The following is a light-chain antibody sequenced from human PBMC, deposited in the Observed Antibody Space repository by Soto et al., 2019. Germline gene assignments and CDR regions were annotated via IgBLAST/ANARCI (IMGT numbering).Light chain of an antibody. CDR2: EVS. J-gene: IGLJ2*01. V-gene: IGLV2-14*01. Sequence: QSALTQPASVSGSPGQSITISCTGTSSDVGGYNYVSWYQHHPGKAPKLMIYEVSDRPSGVSNRFSGSKSGNTASLTISGLQAEDEADYYCSSYTAISTPDVVFGGGTKLTVL. CDR1: SSDVGGYNY. CDR3: SSYTAISTPDVV.